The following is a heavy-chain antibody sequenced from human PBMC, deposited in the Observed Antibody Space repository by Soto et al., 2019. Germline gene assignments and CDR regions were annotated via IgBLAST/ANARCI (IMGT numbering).Heavy chain of an antibody. Sequence: SSETLSLTCTVSGGSISSGDYYWSWIRQPPGKGLEWIGYIYYSGSTYYNPSLKSRVTISVDTSKNQFSLKLSSVTAADTAVYYCASGGEYGDYYYYGMDVWGQGTTVT. J-gene: IGHJ6*02. CDR2: IYYSGST. D-gene: IGHD4-17*01. CDR3: ASGGEYGDYYYYGMDV. CDR1: GGSISSGDYY. V-gene: IGHV4-30-4*02.